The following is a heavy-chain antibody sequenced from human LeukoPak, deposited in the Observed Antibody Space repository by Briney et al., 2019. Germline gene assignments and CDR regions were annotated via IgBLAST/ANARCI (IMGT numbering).Heavy chain of an antibody. V-gene: IGHV1-69*01. CDR2: IIPIFGTA. Sequence: SVKVSCKASGGTFSSYAISWVRQAPGQGLEWMGGIIPIFGTANYAQKFQGRVTITADESTSTAYMELSSLRSEDTAVYYCARAVTRKPPYYYYYMDVWGKGTTVTVSS. CDR1: GGTFSSYA. J-gene: IGHJ6*03. D-gene: IGHD1-14*01. CDR3: ARAVTRKPPYYYYYMDV.